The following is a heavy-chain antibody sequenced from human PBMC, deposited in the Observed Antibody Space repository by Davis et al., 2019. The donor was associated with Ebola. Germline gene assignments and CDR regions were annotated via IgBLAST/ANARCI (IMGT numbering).Heavy chain of an antibody. V-gene: IGHV3-64D*08. CDR1: GFTFSSYA. CDR3: VKDESYYYDSSGYPI. CDR2: ISSNGGST. D-gene: IGHD3-22*01. J-gene: IGHJ3*02. Sequence: GESLKISCSASGFTFSSYAMHWVRQAPGKGLEYVSAISSNGGSTYYADSVKGRFTISRDNSKNTLYLQMSSLRAEDTAVYYCVKDESYYYDSSGYPIWGQGTMVTVSS.